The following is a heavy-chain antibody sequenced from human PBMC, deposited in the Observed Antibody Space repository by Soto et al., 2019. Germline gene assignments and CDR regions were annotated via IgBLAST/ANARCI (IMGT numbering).Heavy chain of an antibody. CDR3: AGEDYYDSSGYQH. J-gene: IGHJ1*01. V-gene: IGHV4-59*01. Sequence: PSETLSLTCAVSGGSISSYYWSWIRQPPGKGLEWIGYIYYSGSTNYNPSLKSRVTVSVDTSKNQFSLKLSSVTAADTAVYYCAGEDYYDSSGYQHWGQGTLVTVSS. CDR2: IYYSGST. D-gene: IGHD3-22*01. CDR1: GGSISSYY.